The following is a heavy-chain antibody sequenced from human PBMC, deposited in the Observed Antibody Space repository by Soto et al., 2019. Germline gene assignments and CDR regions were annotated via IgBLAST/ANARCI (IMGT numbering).Heavy chain of an antibody. CDR2: IRTNSFGGRA. J-gene: IGHJ3*01. V-gene: IGHV3-49*04. Sequence: PGGSLRLSCRASGFRFADYPVNWVRQAPGQGLEWLGLIRTNSFGGRAEYAASLKGRFNIFRDDSNSVAYLDMTSLQAEDTALYYCTRLGPLVTGSTDAFEVWGQGTMVTVSS. D-gene: IGHD6-13*01. CDR1: GFRFADYP. CDR3: TRLGPLVTGSTDAFEV.